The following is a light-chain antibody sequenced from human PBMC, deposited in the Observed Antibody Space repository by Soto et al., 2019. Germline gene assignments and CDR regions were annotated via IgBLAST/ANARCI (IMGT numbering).Light chain of an antibody. Sequence: DIQMTQSPSSVSASLGDRVTITCRESQGISSWLAGYQQKPGKAPKLLIYAAASLRSGGPSRLIGSGSGTDFILTISSLLHEDFATYYCQQANTFLQPTSGGGTKVDIK. CDR3: QQANTFLQPT. V-gene: IGKV1-12*01. J-gene: IGKJ4*01. CDR1: QGISSW. CDR2: AAA.